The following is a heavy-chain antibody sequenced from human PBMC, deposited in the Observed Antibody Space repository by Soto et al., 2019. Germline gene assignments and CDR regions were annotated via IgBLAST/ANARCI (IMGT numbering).Heavy chain of an antibody. CDR1: GFSVATYW. Sequence: LGESLKISCKASGFSVATYWIAWVRQMPGKGLEWMGIIYPDDSDSRYSPSFQGQVIISVDKSITTAYLQWTSLKASDTAMYYCARAYGSASYYAYYALDVWGQGTTVTVSS. CDR3: ARAYGSASYYAYYALDV. V-gene: IGHV5-51*01. J-gene: IGHJ6*02. CDR2: IYPDDSDS. D-gene: IGHD3-10*01.